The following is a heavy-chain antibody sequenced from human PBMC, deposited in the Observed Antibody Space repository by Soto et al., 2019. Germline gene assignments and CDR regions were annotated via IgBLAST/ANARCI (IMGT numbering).Heavy chain of an antibody. CDR3: ARVLKKYYYGSGSYRYYYGMDV. Sequence: SQTLSLTCTISGDSVSINSAAWNWIRQSPSRGLEGLGRTYYRSKWYNEYAVSVKSRITINRDTSKNHFSLQLNSVTPEDTAVYYCARVLKKYYYGSGSYRYYYGMDVWGQGTTVTVSS. V-gene: IGHV6-1*01. J-gene: IGHJ6*02. D-gene: IGHD3-10*01. CDR2: TYYRSKWYN. CDR1: GDSVSINSAA.